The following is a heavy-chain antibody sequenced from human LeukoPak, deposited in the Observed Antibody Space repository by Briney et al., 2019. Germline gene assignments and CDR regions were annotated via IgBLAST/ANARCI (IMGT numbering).Heavy chain of an antibody. CDR3: ARGLTGDPDFDY. CDR1: GGTFSSYA. V-gene: IGHV1-69*13. J-gene: IGHJ4*02. D-gene: IGHD7-27*01. Sequence: GASVKVSCKASGGTFSSYAISWVRQAPGQGLEWMGGIIPIFGTANYAQKFQGRVTITADESTRTAYMELSSLRSEDTAVYYCARGLTGDPDFDYWGQGTLVTVSS. CDR2: IIPIFGTA.